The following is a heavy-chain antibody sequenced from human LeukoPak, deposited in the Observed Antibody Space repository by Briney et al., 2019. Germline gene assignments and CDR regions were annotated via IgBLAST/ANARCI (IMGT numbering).Heavy chain of an antibody. CDR1: GFIFSSYW. CDR3: VRRYMATSAEDFDY. V-gene: IGHV3-74*01. Sequence: GGSLRLSCAASGFIFSSYWMHWVRHAPGKGLAWVSRINTDGSSTSYADSVKGRFTISRDNAKNSLYLQMNSLRAEDTAVYYCVRRYMATSAEDFDYWGQGTLVTVSS. J-gene: IGHJ4*02. D-gene: IGHD5-24*01. CDR2: INTDGSST.